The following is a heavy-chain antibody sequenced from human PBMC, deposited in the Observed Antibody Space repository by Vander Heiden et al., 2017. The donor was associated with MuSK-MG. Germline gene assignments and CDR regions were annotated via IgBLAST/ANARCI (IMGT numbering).Heavy chain of an antibody. J-gene: IGHJ4*02. V-gene: IGHV1-2*02. CDR1: GYIFIDYY. CDR3: GRDKGDYFFDY. D-gene: IGHD3-3*01. Sequence: QVQLVQSGADVKKPGASVKVSCKASGYIFIDYYIHWVRQAPGQGLEWMGWINPNRGGTKVAQKFQGRVTMTRDTSINTVYMELSSLRSDDTAVYYCGRDKGDYFFDYWGQGILVTVSS. CDR2: INPNRGGT.